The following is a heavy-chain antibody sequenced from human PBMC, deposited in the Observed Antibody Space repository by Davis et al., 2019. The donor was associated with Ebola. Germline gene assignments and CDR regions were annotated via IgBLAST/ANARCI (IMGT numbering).Heavy chain of an antibody. CDR2: ISSGGGTR. J-gene: IGHJ6*02. CDR1: GFTFSSYV. CDR3: ARQAVQGESDV. V-gene: IGHV3-48*03. D-gene: IGHD3-10*01. Sequence: GESLKISCAASGFTFSSYVMNLVRHAPGKGLEWVSYISSGGGTRYYADSVEGRFTISRDDAKNSLYLQMNSLRVDDTAVYYCARQAVQGESDVWGQGTTVTVSS.